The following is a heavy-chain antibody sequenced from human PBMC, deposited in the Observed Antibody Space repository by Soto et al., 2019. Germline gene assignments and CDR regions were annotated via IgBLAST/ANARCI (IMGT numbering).Heavy chain of an antibody. CDR2: IKSKSVGGTT. CDR3: TTYSTQTFCDVAPCYSVQTNIPTS. J-gene: IGHJ4*02. Sequence: EVQLVESGGGLVKPGGSLTLSCAASGFSFSNVWMSWVRQAPGKGLEWVGHIKSKSVGGTTDYTAPVKGRFTISRDDYTDTLYLQMNSLKPEVTAVYYCTTYSTQTFCDVAPCYSVQTNIPTSWGQGILVTVSP. V-gene: IGHV3-15*01. D-gene: IGHD2-15*01. CDR1: GFSFSNVW.